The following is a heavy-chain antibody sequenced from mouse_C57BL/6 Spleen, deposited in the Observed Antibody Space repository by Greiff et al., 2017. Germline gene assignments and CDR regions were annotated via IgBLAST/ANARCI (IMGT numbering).Heavy chain of an antibody. CDR1: GYTFTDYN. V-gene: IGHV1-18*01. D-gene: IGHD1-1*01. CDR2: INPNNGGT. Sequence: EVQLQESGPELVKPGASVKIPCKASGYTFTDYNMDWVKQSHGKSLEWIGDINPNNGGTIYNQKFKGKATLTVDKSSSTAYMELRSLTSEDTAVYYCAREGLLHWYFDVWGTGTTVTVSS. J-gene: IGHJ1*03. CDR3: AREGLLHWYFDV.